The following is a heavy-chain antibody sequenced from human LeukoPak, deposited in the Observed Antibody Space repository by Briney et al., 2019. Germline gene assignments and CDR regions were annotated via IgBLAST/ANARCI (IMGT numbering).Heavy chain of an antibody. CDR3: AKRGLAYCGGDCYSYYYYYKDV. CDR2: IKKDGREK. CDR1: GFTFSSHR. V-gene: IGHV3-7*01. Sequence: GGSLRLSCAASGFTFSSHRMSWVRQAPGKGLEWVANIKKDGREKYYVDSVKGRFTISRDNAKTSLYLQMNSLRAEDTAVYYCAKRGLAYCGGDCYSYYYYYKDVWGKGTTVTISS. D-gene: IGHD2-21*02. J-gene: IGHJ6*03.